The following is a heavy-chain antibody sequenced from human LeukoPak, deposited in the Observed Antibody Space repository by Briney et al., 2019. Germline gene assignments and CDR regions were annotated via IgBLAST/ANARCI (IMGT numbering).Heavy chain of an antibody. J-gene: IGHJ4*02. CDR1: GYTFTGYY. D-gene: IGHD2-15*01. CDR2: INPKNGGT. Sequence: ASVKVSCKASGYTFTGYYMHWVRQAPGQGLEWMGLINPKNGGTSYAQKFQGRVTMTRDTSITTAYMELSSLRSDDTAVYYCARGSRVTNGDYWGQGTLVTVSS. V-gene: IGHV1-2*02. CDR3: ARGSRVTNGDY.